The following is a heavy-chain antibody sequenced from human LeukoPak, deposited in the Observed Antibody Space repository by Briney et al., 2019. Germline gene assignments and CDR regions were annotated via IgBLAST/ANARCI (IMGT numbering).Heavy chain of an antibody. J-gene: IGHJ3*02. D-gene: IGHD6-13*01. CDR2: ISYDGSNK. V-gene: IGHV3-30*18. CDR3: AKDTRWRGYSSDAFDI. CDR1: GFTVSSYG. Sequence: GGSLRLSCAASGFTVSSYGMHWVRQAPGKGLEWVAVISYDGSNKYYADSVKGRFTISRDNSKNTLYLQMNSLRAEDTAVYYCAKDTRWRGYSSDAFDIWGQGTMVTVSS.